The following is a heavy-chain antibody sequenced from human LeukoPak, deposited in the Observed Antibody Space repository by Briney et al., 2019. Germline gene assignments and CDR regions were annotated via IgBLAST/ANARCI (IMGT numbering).Heavy chain of an antibody. J-gene: IGHJ4*02. Sequence: PGGSLRLSCAASGFTVSSNYMSWVRQAPGKGLEWVSVIYSGGSTYYADSVKGRFTISRDNSKNTLYLQMNSLRAEDTAVYYCARDWYSSSTDYWGQGTLVTVSS. CDR1: GFTVSSNY. CDR3: ARDWYSSSTDY. V-gene: IGHV3-66*01. CDR2: IYSGGST. D-gene: IGHD6-13*01.